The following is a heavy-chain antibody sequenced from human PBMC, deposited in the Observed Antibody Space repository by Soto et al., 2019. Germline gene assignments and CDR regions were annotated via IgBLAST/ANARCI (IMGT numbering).Heavy chain of an antibody. V-gene: IGHV3-33*01. CDR3: ARGAAANPFDY. J-gene: IGHJ4*02. CDR2: IWYDGSNK. Sequence: QVQLVESGGGVVQPGRSLRLSCAASGFTFSSYGMHWVRQAPGKGLEWVAVIWYDGSNKYYADSVKGRFTISRDNSKNTLYLQRNSLRAEDTAVYYCARGAAANPFDYWGQGTLVTVSS. D-gene: IGHD6-13*01. CDR1: GFTFSSYG.